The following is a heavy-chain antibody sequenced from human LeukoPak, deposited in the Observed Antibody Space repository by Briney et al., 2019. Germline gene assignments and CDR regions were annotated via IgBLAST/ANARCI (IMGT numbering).Heavy chain of an antibody. J-gene: IGHJ4*02. CDR1: EFTFSSYW. V-gene: IGHV3-7*01. D-gene: IGHD2-8*01. CDR2: IKQDGSEK. Sequence: GGSLRLSCVASEFTFSSYWMSWVRQAPGKGLEWVANIKQDGSEKFYVGSVKGRFTISRDNAKNSLFLQMNSLRAEDTAVYYCARSCSNSECYWSLDQWGQGTLVSVSS. CDR3: ARSCSNSECYWSLDQ.